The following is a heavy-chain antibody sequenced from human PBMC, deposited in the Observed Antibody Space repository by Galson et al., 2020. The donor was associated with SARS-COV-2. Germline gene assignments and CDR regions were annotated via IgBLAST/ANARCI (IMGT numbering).Heavy chain of an antibody. V-gene: IGHV4-31*03. CDR1: GGSISRGGYY. Sequence: EISETLSLTCTVPGGSISRGGYYWRWIRQHPGKGLEWIGYIYYSGSTYYNPSLKSRVTISVDTSKNQFSLKLSSVTAADTAVYYCARGGLDCSGGSCYWYFDLWGRGTLVTVSS. D-gene: IGHD2-15*01. CDR3: ARGGLDCSGGSCYWYFDL. CDR2: IYYSGST. J-gene: IGHJ2*01.